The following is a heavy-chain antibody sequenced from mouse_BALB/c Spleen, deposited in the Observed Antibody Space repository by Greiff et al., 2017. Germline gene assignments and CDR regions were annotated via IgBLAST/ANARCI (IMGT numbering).Heavy chain of an antibody. CDR1: GFTFSSYG. CDR3: ASPDGYYGAWFAY. V-gene: IGHV5-6-3*01. D-gene: IGHD2-3*01. Sequence: EVKVVESGGGLVQPGGSLKLSCAASGFTFSSYGMSWVRQTPDKRLELVATINSNGGSTYYPDSVKGRFTISRDNAKNTLYLQMSSLKSEDTAMYYCASPDGYYGAWFAYWGQGTLVTVSA. J-gene: IGHJ3*01. CDR2: INSNGGST.